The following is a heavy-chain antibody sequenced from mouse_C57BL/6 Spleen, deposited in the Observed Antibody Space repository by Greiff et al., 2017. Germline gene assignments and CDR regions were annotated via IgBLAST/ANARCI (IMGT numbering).Heavy chain of an antibody. V-gene: IGHV1-82*01. J-gene: IGHJ1*03. CDR1: GYAFSSSW. Sequence: QVQLQQSGPELVKPGASVKISCKASGYAFSSSWMNWVKQRPGKGLEWIGRIYPGDGDTNYNGKFKGKATLTADKSSSTAYMQLSSLTSEDSAVYFCARFGSSEGYFDVWGTGTTVTVSS. CDR2: IYPGDGDT. CDR3: ARFGSSEGYFDV. D-gene: IGHD1-1*01.